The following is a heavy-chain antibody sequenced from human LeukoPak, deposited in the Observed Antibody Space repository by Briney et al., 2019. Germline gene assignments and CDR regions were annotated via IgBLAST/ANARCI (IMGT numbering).Heavy chain of an antibody. D-gene: IGHD5-24*01. Sequence: GRSLRLSCAASGFTFSSYAMHWVRQAPGKGLEWVAVISYDGSNKYYADSVKGRFTISRDNSKNTLYLQMNSLRAEDTAVYYCARDHVEMATSSHYLDYWGQGTLVTVSS. J-gene: IGHJ4*02. V-gene: IGHV3-30*04. CDR3: ARDHVEMATSSHYLDY. CDR1: GFTFSSYA. CDR2: ISYDGSNK.